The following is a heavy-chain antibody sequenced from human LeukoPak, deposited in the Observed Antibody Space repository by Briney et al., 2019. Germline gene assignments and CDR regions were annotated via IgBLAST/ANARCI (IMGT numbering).Heavy chain of an antibody. J-gene: IGHJ5*02. V-gene: IGHV1-3*01. CDR2: INAGNGNK. D-gene: IGHD4-17*01. CDR3: ARVPTVTNWFDP. CDR1: GYTFTSYA. Sequence: ASVKVSCKASGYTFTSYAMNWVRQAPGQRLEWMGWINAGNGNKKYSQKFQGRVTITRDTSASTAYMELSSLRSEDTAVYYCARVPTVTNWFDPWGQGTLVTVSS.